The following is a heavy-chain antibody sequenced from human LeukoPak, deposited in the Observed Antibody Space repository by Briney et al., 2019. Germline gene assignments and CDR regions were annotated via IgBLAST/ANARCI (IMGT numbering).Heavy chain of an antibody. V-gene: IGHV4-31*03. CDR1: GGSISSGGYS. CDR3: ARGGGNYDSGVYFDY. CDR2: IYYSGST. D-gene: IGHD4-11*01. J-gene: IGHJ4*02. Sequence: SETLSLTCTVSGGSISSGGYSWTWIRQRPGKGLECIGYIYYSGSTYNNPSLKSRVTISEDTSKDQFSLKLSSATAADTAVYYCARGGGNYDSGVYFDYWGQGTLVTVSS.